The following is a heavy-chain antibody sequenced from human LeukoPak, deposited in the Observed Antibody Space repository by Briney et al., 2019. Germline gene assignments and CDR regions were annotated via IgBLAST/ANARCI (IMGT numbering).Heavy chain of an antibody. D-gene: IGHD2-8*01. CDR2: ISWNGGNT. CDR3: AREGIYCVNGVCYLDY. Sequence: GGSLRLSCAASGFTFNDYGMSWVRQAPGKGLEWVSGISWNGGNTGYADSVKGRFTTSRDNAKNSLFLQVNSLRADDTAFYYCAREGIYCVNGVCYLDYWGQGTLVTVSS. V-gene: IGHV3-20*04. J-gene: IGHJ4*02. CDR1: GFTFNDYG.